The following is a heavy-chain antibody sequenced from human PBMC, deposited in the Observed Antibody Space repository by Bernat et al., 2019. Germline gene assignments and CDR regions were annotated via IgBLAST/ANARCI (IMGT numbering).Heavy chain of an antibody. CDR1: GGSISSYY. J-gene: IGHJ3*02. V-gene: IGHV4-59*01. CDR3: ARGSWVYYDFWRGTMGAFDI. D-gene: IGHD3-3*01. CDR2: IYYSGST. Sequence: QVQLQESGPGLVKPSETLSLTCTVSGGSISSYYWSWIRQPPGKGLEWIGYIYYSGSTNYNPSLKSRVTISVDTAKNQFSLKLSSVTAADTAGYYCARGSWVYYDFWRGTMGAFDIWGQGTMVTVAS.